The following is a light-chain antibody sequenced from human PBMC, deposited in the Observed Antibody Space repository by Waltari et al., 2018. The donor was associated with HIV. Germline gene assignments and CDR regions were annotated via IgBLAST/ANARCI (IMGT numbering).Light chain of an antibody. J-gene: IGLJ3*02. CDR3: SSWDTSVSGWV. CDR2: KSD. V-gene: IGLV10-54*01. CDR1: PNYVGHQQ. Sequence: GLTQAPSLSKSLRHTAIITSDGDPNYVGHQQVSWFRQELGRPPKLISYKSDQRPSGMSGKISTSTSGDTAYLTISSLQSEDEADYFCSSWDTSVSGWVFGGGTKWTV.